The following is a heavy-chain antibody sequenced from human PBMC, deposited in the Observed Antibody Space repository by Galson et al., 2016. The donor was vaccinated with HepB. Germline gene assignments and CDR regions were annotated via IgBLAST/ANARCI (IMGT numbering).Heavy chain of an antibody. CDR2: ISGNGGDT. Sequence: SLRLSCAASGFMFSRHGMTWVRQAPGRGLEWVAVISGNGGDTYYADTVKGRFTISRDNAERSVYLQMNSLQVEDTAVYFCARDREYAVDIWGQGTEVTVSS. CDR3: ARDREYAVDI. J-gene: IGHJ3*02. D-gene: IGHD2/OR15-2a*01. V-gene: IGHV3-21*01. CDR1: GFMFSRHG.